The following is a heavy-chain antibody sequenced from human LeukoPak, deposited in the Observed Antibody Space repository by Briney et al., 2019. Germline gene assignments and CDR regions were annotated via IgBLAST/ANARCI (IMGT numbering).Heavy chain of an antibody. V-gene: IGHV3-30*04. CDR2: MSYDGSHK. J-gene: IGHJ4*02. CDR3: ARDVGGYAFDY. CDR1: GFPFIGYT. D-gene: IGHD5-12*01. Sequence: GGSLRLSCVVSGFPFIGYTMHWVRQAPGKGLEWVAVMSYDGSHKFHADSVKGRFTISRDNSKNTVYLQVNSLRAEDTAIYYCARDVGGYAFDYWGQGTLVTVSS.